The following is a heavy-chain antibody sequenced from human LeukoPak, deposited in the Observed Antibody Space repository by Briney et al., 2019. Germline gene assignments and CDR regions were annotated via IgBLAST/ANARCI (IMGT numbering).Heavy chain of an antibody. J-gene: IGHJ5*02. Sequence: GGSLRLSCAGSGFTVSSNYMSWVRQAPEKGLEWVSVIYTGGNTYYADSVKGRFTISRDNSKNTLYLQMNSLRAEDTAVYYCARGLIYSPNWFDPWGQGTLVTVCS. V-gene: IGHV3-66*01. CDR2: IYTGGNT. CDR1: GFTVSSNY. D-gene: IGHD4-11*01. CDR3: ARGLIYSPNWFDP.